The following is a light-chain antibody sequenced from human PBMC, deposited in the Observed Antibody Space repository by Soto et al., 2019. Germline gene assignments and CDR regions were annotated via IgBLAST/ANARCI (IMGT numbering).Light chain of an antibody. V-gene: IGKV1-39*01. J-gene: IGKJ1*01. CDR3: HQCYSTPPST. CDR2: GAS. CDR1: QSIRNY. Sequence: DIPMTQSPSSLSASVGDRVTITCRASQSIRNYLNWYQQKPGKAPQLLIYGASSLQSGVPSRFIGSGSGTHCTLTINSLQPEDFATYYCHQCYSTPPSTFGQGTQVYLK.